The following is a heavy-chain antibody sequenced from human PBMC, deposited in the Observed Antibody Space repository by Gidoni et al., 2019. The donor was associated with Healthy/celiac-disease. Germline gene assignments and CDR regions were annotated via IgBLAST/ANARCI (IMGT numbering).Heavy chain of an antibody. D-gene: IGHD6-13*01. CDR1: GGSISGSTW. J-gene: IGHJ4*02. V-gene: IGHV4-4*02. CDR3: ARYEPSIAAADY. CDR2: IDHSGST. Sequence: QVQLQESGPGLVKPSGTLSLTCAVSGGSISGSTWWSCVRPPPGKGLEWIGEIDHSGSTNYNPSLKSRVTISVDKSKNQFALKLSSVTAADTAVYYCARYEPSIAAADYWGQGTLVTVSS.